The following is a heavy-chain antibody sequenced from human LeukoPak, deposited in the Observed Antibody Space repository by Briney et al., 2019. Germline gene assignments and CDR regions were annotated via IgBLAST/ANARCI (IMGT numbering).Heavy chain of an antibody. J-gene: IGHJ4*02. D-gene: IGHD6-19*01. V-gene: IGHV3-23*01. CDR2: IGPSGGST. CDR1: GFTVSSNY. Sequence: PGGSLRLSCAASGFTVSSNYMSWVRQAPGKGLEWVSSIGPSGGSTYYSDSVKGRFTISRDNSKNTLYVQMNSLRAEDTAVYYCAKVRAGHYFDYWGQGTLVTVSS. CDR3: AKVRAGHYFDY.